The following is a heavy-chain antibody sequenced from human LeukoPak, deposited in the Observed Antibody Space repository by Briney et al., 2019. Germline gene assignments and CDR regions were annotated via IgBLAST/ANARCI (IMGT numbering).Heavy chain of an antibody. CDR2: ISSSGSTI. CDR3: AKTTVTTSLPFDY. D-gene: IGHD4-17*01. V-gene: IGHV3-48*03. Sequence: GGSLRLSCAASGFTFSSYETNWVRQAPGKGLEWVSYISSSGSTIYYADSVKGRFTISRDNAKNSLYLQMNSLRAEDTAVYYCAKTTVTTSLPFDYWGQGTLVTVSS. CDR1: GFTFSSYE. J-gene: IGHJ4*02.